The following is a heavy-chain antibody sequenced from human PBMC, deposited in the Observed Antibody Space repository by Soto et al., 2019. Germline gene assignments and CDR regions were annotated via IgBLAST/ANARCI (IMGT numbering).Heavy chain of an antibody. CDR2: IDWDDDK. J-gene: IGHJ6*02. Sequence: SGPTQVNPTQPLTLTCPFSGFSLSTSGMCVSWIRQPPGKALGWLALIDWDDDKYYSTSLKTRLTISKDTSKNQVVLTMTNMDPVDTATYYCARFSRYRPYYGMDVWGQGTTVTVSS. CDR1: GFSLSTSGMC. D-gene: IGHD5-18*01. V-gene: IGHV2-70*01. CDR3: ARFSRYRPYYGMDV.